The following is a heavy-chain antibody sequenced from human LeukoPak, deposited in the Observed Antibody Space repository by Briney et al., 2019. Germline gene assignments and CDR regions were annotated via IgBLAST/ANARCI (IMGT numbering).Heavy chain of an antibody. CDR1: GYTFTGYY. CDR2: INPNSGGT. J-gene: IGHJ4*02. V-gene: IGHV1-2*02. D-gene: IGHD6-13*01. Sequence: ASVKVSCKASGYTFTGYYMHWVRQAPGQGLEWMGWINPNSGGTNYARKFQGRVTMTRDTSISTAYMELSRLRSDDTAVYSCARVGYSSSWPDFDYWGQGTLVTVSS. CDR3: ARVGYSSSWPDFDY.